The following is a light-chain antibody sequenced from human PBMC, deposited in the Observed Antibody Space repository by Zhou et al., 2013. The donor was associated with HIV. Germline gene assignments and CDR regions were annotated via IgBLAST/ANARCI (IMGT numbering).Light chain of an antibody. CDR1: QDISNY. Sequence: DIQMTQSPSSLSASVGDRVTITCQASQDISNYLNWYQQKPGKAPKLLIYDASNLDTGVPSRFSGRGSGTDFTFTISSLQPEDFATYYCQQYDNLLLYTFAQGTKLEVK. V-gene: IGKV1-33*01. CDR2: DAS. CDR3: QQYDNLLLYT. J-gene: IGKJ2*01.